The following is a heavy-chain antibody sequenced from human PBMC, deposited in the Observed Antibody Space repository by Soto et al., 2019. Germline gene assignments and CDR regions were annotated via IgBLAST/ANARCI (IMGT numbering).Heavy chain of an antibody. D-gene: IGHD6-19*01. CDR1: GYSISSGYY. J-gene: IGHJ4*02. CDR3: ARSVAVPGAHIDY. V-gene: IGHV4-38-2*01. CDR2: IYHSGST. Sequence: SETLSLTCAVSGYSISSGYYWGWIRQPPGKGLEWIGSIYHSGSTYYNPSLKSRVTISVDTSKNQFSLRLSSVTAADTAVHFCARSVAVPGAHIDYWGQGTQVTVSS.